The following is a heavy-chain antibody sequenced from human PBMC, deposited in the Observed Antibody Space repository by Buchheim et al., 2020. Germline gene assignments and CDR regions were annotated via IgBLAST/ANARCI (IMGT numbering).Heavy chain of an antibody. Sequence: EVQLVESGGGLVQPGGSLRLSCAASGFTFSTYWMHWVRQAPGKGLVWVSRINSDVSDTSSADSVRGRFTIPRDNAKNTLYLEMNSLRAEDTAVYYCVRGAPFDYWGQGTL. CDR2: INSDVSDT. V-gene: IGHV3-74*01. CDR3: VRGAPFDY. J-gene: IGHJ4*02. CDR1: GFTFSTYW.